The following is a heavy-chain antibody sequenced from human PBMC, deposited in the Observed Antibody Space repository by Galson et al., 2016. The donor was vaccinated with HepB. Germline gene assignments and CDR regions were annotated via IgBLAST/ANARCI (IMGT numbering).Heavy chain of an antibody. D-gene: IGHD2-15*01. CDR2: LPSENNIK. CDR3: AREETPTFDIVFAPAAPDS. J-gene: IGHJ4*02. Sequence: SLRLSCAVSGVTFSSLSMNWVRQAPGKGLEWVSYLPSENNIKHYADSVRGRFTISRDNAKNSLYLQMNSLRVEDTAVYYCAREETPTFDIVFAPAAPDSWGQGTLVTVSS. V-gene: IGHV3-48*01. CDR1: GVTFSSLS.